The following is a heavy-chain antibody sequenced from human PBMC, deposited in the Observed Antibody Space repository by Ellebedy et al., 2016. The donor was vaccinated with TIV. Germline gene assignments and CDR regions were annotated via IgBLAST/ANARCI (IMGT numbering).Heavy chain of an antibody. CDR3: ARGLVVVPAAMRY. D-gene: IGHD2-2*01. CDR2: INSDGSIT. Sequence: GESLKISCAASGFTFISYWMHWVRQAPGKGLVWVSRINSDGSITNYADSVKGRFTISRDNAKNTLYLQMSSLRAEDTAVYYCARGLVVVPAAMRYWGQGTLVTVSS. J-gene: IGHJ4*02. CDR1: GFTFISYW. V-gene: IGHV3-74*01.